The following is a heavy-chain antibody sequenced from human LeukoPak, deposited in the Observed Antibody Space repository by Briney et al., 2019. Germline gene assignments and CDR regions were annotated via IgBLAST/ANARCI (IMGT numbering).Heavy chain of an antibody. J-gene: IGHJ4*02. CDR2: IYYSGTT. V-gene: IGHV4-39*01. CDR1: GGSISGTSYY. D-gene: IGHD1-26*01. CDR3: ARRGDIGANYIDY. Sequence: SETLSLTCTVSGGSISGTSYYWGWIRQPPGKGLEWIGSIYYSGTTYYNPSLKGRVTISVDTSKNQFSLKLSSVTAADTAVYYCARRGDIGANYIDYWGQGTLVTVSS.